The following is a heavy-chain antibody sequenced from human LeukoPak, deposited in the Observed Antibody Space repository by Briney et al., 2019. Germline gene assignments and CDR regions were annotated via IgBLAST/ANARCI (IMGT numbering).Heavy chain of an antibody. CDR3: ARGSGYYGNWFDP. J-gene: IGHJ5*02. V-gene: IGHV3-74*01. Sequence: GGSLRLSCAASGFTFSSYWMHWVRQAPGKGLVWVSRINADGSSTSYADSVKGRFTISRDNAKNTLYPQMNSQRAEGTAVYYCARGSGYYGNWFDPWGQGTLVTVSS. CDR1: GFTFSSYW. D-gene: IGHD3-3*01. CDR2: INADGSST.